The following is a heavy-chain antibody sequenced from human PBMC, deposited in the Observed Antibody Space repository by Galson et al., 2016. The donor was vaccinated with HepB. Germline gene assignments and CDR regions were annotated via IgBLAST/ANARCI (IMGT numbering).Heavy chain of an antibody. CDR1: GGSVSYYY. CDR3: ARGTVLAGRGSLTFDP. J-gene: IGHJ5*02. D-gene: IGHD6-13*01. Sequence: ETLSLTCAVYGGSVSYYYCNWIRQPPGKGLEWIGEINHSGSTNYNPSLKSRVTMSVDTSNNQFSLKLTSVTAADTAVYYCARGTVLAGRGSLTFDPWGQGTLVTVSS. CDR2: INHSGST. V-gene: IGHV4-34*01.